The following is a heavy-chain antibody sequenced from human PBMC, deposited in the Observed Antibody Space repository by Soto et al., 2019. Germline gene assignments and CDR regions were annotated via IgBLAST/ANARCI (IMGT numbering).Heavy chain of an antibody. J-gene: IGHJ5*02. CDR2: TAPMFKQT. Sequence: QAQLVQSGAVVKKPGSSVVVSCKASGITVGSFIISWVRQAPGQGLEWMGKTAPMFKQTFYARRFEGRVTITADTSANTVYMELNDLRFEYTAVYYCTPLGPWGQGTQVTVS. D-gene: IGHD3-3*01. CDR1: GITVGSFI. CDR3: TPLGP. V-gene: IGHV1-69*02.